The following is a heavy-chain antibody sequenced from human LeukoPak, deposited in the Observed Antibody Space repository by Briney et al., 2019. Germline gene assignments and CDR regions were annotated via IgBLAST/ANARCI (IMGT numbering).Heavy chain of an antibody. CDR1: GGSFSTYY. CDR2: IYYTGTT. J-gene: IGHJ4*02. V-gene: IGHV4-59*01. Sequence: PSETLSLTCAVYGGSFSTYYWSWIRQPPGKGLEWIGYIYYTGTTGYNPSLKSRVTISVDTSKNQFSLKLSSVTAADTAVYYCARSSSTGSYWADYWGQGTLVTVSS. CDR3: ARSSSTGSYWADY. D-gene: IGHD1-26*01.